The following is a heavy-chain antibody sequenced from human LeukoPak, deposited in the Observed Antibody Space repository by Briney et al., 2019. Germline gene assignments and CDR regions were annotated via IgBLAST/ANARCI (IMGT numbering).Heavy chain of an antibody. V-gene: IGHV1-2*02. CDR2: INPYSGAT. Sequence: GASLKVSCKASGYTFTGYYIHWVRQAPGRGLEWMGWINPYSGATSYVQKFQGRVTMTSDSSISTAYMELNSLRSDDSSVYYCARDGPCSSSSCQNFDYWGQGTLVIVS. CDR1: GYTFTGYY. D-gene: IGHD2-2*01. CDR3: ARDGPCSSSSCQNFDY. J-gene: IGHJ4*02.